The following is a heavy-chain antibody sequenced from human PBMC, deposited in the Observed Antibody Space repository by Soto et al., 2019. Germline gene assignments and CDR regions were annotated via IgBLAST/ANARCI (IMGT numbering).Heavy chain of an antibody. Sequence: SVKVSCKASGYTFTTHDMHWVRQAPGQRLEWMGWINVINGDAYYSQRFQGRATFTRDTTASTGYMELNSLIFGDTAMYYCIFGRCRGPFYYWGRGTLVTVSS. CDR1: GYTFTTHD. CDR3: IFGRCRGPFYY. CDR2: INVINGDA. V-gene: IGHV1-3*01. J-gene: IGHJ4*02. D-gene: IGHD2-15*01.